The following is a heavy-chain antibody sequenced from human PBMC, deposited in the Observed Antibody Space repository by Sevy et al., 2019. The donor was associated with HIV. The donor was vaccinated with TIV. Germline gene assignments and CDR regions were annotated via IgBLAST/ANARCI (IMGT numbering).Heavy chain of an antibody. CDR1: GYTFTNYA. Sequence: ASVKVSCKASGYTFTNYALHWVRQAPGQSLEWMGWINVGNGNTRYSQKFQDRFTITRGTSASTAYMELNSLTSEDTAVDYCARDQTAAREGLDYWGQGTLVTVSS. J-gene: IGHJ4*02. D-gene: IGHD2-15*01. V-gene: IGHV1-3*01. CDR3: ARDQTAAREGLDY. CDR2: INVGNGNT.